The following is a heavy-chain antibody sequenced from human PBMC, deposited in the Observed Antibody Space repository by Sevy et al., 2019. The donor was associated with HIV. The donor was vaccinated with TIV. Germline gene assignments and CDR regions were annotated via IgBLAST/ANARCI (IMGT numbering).Heavy chain of an antibody. V-gene: IGHV5-51*01. CDR1: GYWFTSHW. CDR3: VRGGHLTIDSFDI. D-gene: IGHD2-15*01. Sequence: GESLKISCETSGYWFTSHWIGWVRRTPGKGLEWVGIVFPGNSDVRYAPSFQGQVTISVDKSISVAYLQWSSLKASDTAMYYCVRGGHLTIDSFDIWGQGTMVTVSS. CDR2: VFPGNSDV. J-gene: IGHJ3*02.